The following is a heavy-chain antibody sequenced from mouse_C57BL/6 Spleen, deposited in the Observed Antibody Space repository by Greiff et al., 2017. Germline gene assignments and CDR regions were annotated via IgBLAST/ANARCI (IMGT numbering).Heavy chain of an antibody. Sequence: QVHVKQSGAELAKPGASVKLSCKASGYTFTSYWMHWVKQRPGQGLEWIGYINPSSGYTKYNQKFKDKATLTADKSPSTAYMQLSSLTYEDSAVYYCARNLRGGTYWYFDVWGTGTTVTVSS. CDR2: INPSSGYT. J-gene: IGHJ1*03. V-gene: IGHV1-7*01. CDR3: ARNLRGGTYWYFDV. D-gene: IGHD3-2*02. CDR1: GYTFTSYW.